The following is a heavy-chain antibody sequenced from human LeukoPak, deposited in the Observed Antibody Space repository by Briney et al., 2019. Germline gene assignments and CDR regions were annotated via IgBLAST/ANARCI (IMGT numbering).Heavy chain of an antibody. J-gene: IGHJ5*02. CDR1: GFTVSSNY. D-gene: IGHD2-15*01. CDR2: IYSGGST. CDR3: ARSPLLGYCSGGSCNWFDP. Sequence: GGSLRLSCAASGFTVSSNYMSWVRQAPGKGLEWVSVIYSGGSTYYADSVKGRFTISRGNSKNTLYLQMNSLRAEDTAVYYCARSPLLGYCSGGSCNWFDPWGQGTLVTVSS. V-gene: IGHV3-66*01.